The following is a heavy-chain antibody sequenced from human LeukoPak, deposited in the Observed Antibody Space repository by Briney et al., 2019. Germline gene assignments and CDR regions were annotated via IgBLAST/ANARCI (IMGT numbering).Heavy chain of an antibody. V-gene: IGHV5-51*01. Sequence: GESLKISCKGSGYSFTNYWIGWVRQMPGKGLEWMGIIYPGDSDGRYSPSFQGQVTISADESINTAYLQWTSLKASDSAVYYCARLQYDFSPFDPWGQGTLVTVSS. CDR2: IYPGDSDG. CDR3: ARLQYDFSPFDP. CDR1: GYSFTNYW. J-gene: IGHJ5*02. D-gene: IGHD3-3*01.